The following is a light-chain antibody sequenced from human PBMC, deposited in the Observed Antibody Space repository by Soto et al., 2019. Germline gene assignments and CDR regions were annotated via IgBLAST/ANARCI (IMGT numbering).Light chain of an antibody. CDR2: GAS. J-gene: IGKJ1*01. V-gene: IGKV3-20*01. CDR1: QSFSSSS. CDR3: QQYDSSPRT. Sequence: IVLTQSPGTLSLSPWERATLSCRASQSFSSSSLAWYQQKPGQAPRLLIYGASSRATGIPDRFSGSGSGTDFTLTISRLEPEDFAVYYCQQYDSSPRTFGQGTKVDIK.